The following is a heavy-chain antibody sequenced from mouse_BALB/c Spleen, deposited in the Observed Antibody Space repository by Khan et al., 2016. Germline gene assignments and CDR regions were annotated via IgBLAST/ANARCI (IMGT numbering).Heavy chain of an antibody. CDR2: INSDSSTI. CDR3: ARRGYGSCYYAMDY. J-gene: IGHJ4*01. Sequence: EVKLLESGGGLVQPGGSLKLSCAASGFDFSRYWMSWVRQAPGKGLEWIGEINSDSSTINYTPSLKDKFIISRDNAKNTLYLQMSKVRSEDTALYYCARRGYGSCYYAMDYWGQGTSVTVSS. D-gene: IGHD1-1*01. V-gene: IGHV4-1*02. CDR1: GFDFSRYW.